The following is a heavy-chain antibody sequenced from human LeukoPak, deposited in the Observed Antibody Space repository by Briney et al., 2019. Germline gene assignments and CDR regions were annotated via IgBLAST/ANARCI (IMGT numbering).Heavy chain of an antibody. D-gene: IGHD4-23*01. CDR3: ARGRGVVTNLYYYYYYMDV. CDR2: IYYSGNT. V-gene: IGHV4-39*07. CDR1: GGSISSISYY. Sequence: SETLSLTCSVSGGSISSISYYWGWLRQPPGKGLEWIGSIYYSGNTYYNPSLKSRVTISVDTSKNQFSLKLSSVTAADTAVYYCARGRGVVTNLYYYYYYMDVWGKGTTVTVSS. J-gene: IGHJ6*03.